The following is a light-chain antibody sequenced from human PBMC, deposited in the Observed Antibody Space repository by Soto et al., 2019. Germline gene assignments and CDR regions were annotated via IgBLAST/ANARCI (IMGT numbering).Light chain of an antibody. CDR1: QDIDKN. CDR2: DAS. Sequence: GDRVTITCQASQDIDKNLNWYQQKPGKAPKLLIYDASSLQTGVPSRFSGSGSATDFTFTISSLQPEDIATYXXQXYXNLLPITFGQGTRLEIK. J-gene: IGKJ5*01. CDR3: QXYXNLLPIT. V-gene: IGKV1-33*01.